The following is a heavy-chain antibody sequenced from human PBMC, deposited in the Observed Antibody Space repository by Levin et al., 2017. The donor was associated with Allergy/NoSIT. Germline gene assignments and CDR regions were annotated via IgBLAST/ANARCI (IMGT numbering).Heavy chain of an antibody. CDR1: GFTFSSYG. CDR3: ARDELLEWSPAHYFDY. Sequence: GGSLRLSCAASGFTFSSYGMHWVRQAPGKGLEWVALIWYDGSNKFYADSVKGRFTISRDNSKNTLYLQMNSLRVEDTAVYYCARDELLEWSPAHYFDYWGQGTLVTVSS. CDR2: IWYDGSNK. V-gene: IGHV3-33*01. D-gene: IGHD3-3*01. J-gene: IGHJ4*02.